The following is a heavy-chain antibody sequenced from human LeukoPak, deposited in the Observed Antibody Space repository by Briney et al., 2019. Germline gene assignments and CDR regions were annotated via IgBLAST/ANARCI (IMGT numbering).Heavy chain of an antibody. Sequence: SETLSLTCAVYGGSFSGNYWTWIRQPPGKGLEWIGEINRSGSTNYNPSLKSRVTISVDTSKNQFSLKLSSVTAADTAVYYCARPRRPWSSWLDYWGQGTLVTVSS. D-gene: IGHD6-13*01. V-gene: IGHV4-34*01. CDR2: INRSGST. J-gene: IGHJ4*02. CDR1: GGSFSGNY. CDR3: ARPRRPWSSWLDY.